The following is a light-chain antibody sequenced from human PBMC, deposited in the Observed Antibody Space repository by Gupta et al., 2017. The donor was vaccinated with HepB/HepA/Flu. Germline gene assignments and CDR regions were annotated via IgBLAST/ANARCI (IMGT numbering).Light chain of an antibody. CDR3: LDYSGNSRT. J-gene: IGKJ1*01. Sequence: DIQMTQSPSTLSASVGDRVTITCRASQSINSWLAWLQQKPGKAPKLLIYKASSLESGVPSRFSGSGSATEFTLIISSLQPDDFATYYCLDYSGNSRTFGQGTKVEIK. CDR1: QSINSW. V-gene: IGKV1-5*03. CDR2: KAS.